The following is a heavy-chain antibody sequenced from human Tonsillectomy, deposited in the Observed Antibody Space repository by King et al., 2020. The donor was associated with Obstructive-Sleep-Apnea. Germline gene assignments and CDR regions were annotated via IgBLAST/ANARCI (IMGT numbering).Heavy chain of an antibody. J-gene: IGHJ4*02. V-gene: IGHV1-18*01. CDR2: MRGFNGPQ. CDR3: AREWGCTGGSCYPRTFDF. CDR1: GYKFWSYG. D-gene: IGHD2-15*01. Sequence: VQLVQSGTEVKKAGASVRVSCNASGYKFWSYGITRVRKDPGKGPEVMGWMRGFNGPQKDAPKFQGRVTRTTDTSTGTVYLELGSLTSDDTAGYYCAREWGCTGGSCYPRTFDFWGQGTLVTVSS.